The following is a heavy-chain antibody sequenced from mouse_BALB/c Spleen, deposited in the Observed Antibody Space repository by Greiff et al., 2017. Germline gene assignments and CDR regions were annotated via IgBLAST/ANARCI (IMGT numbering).Heavy chain of an antibody. V-gene: IGHV1S81*02. CDR2: INPSNGGT. CDR3: TRPSTMITGFAY. Sequence: QVQLKESGAELVKPGASVKLSCKASGYTFTSYYMYWVKQRPGQGLEWIGEINPSNGGTNFNEKFKSKATLTVDKSSSTAYMQLSSLTSEDSAVYYCTRPSTMITGFAYWGQGTLVTVSA. J-gene: IGHJ3*01. D-gene: IGHD2-4*01. CDR1: GYTFTSYY.